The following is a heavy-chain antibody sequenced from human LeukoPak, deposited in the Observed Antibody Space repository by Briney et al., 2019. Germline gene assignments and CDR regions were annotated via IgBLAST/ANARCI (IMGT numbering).Heavy chain of an antibody. CDR3: AREKSYYDSSGYYYGSGYFDQ. CDR2: IYYSGST. Sequence: SETLSLTCTVSGGSFSIYSWSWIRQPPGKGLEWIAYIYYSGSTNYNPSPQSRVTMSVDTSKNQFSLRLSSVTAADTAVYYCAREKSYYDSSGYYYGSGYFDQWGQGTLVTVSS. CDR1: GGSFSIYS. D-gene: IGHD3-22*01. J-gene: IGHJ4*02. V-gene: IGHV4-59*01.